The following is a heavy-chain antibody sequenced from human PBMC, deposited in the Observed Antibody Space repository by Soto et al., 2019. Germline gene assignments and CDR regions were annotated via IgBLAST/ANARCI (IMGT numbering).Heavy chain of an antibody. J-gene: IGHJ4*02. D-gene: IGHD3-22*01. CDR1: GFTFSSYA. CDR2: ISYDGSNK. CDR3: ARGLYYDSSGHQDY. Sequence: QPGGSLRLSCAASGFTFSSYAMHWVRQAPGKGLEWVAVISYDGSNKYYADSVKGRFTISRDNSKNTLYLQMNSLRAVDTAVYYCARGLYYDSSGHQDYWGQGTLVTVSS. V-gene: IGHV3-30-3*01.